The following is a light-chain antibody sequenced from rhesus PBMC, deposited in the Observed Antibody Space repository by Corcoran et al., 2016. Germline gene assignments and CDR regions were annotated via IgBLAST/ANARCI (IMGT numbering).Light chain of an antibody. CDR1: QSISSW. J-gene: IGKJ3*01. CDR2: KAS. CDR3: QQYSSSPFT. Sequence: DIQMTQSPSSLSASVGDTVTITCRASQSISSWLAWYQQKPGKAPKLLNYKASTLQSGVPSRLSGSGSGTDFTLSFSSLQSDDFATYYCQQYSSSPFTFGPGTKLDIK. V-gene: IGKV1-22*01.